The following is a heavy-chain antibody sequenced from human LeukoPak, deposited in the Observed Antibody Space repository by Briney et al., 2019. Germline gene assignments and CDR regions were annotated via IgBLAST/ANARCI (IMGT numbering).Heavy chain of an antibody. CDR2: IWSDATNQ. D-gene: IGHD4-11*01. CDR1: RFTFSHFG. Sequence: QTGGSLTLSCVASRFTFSHFGMHWVRQAQGKGLEWVAVIWSDATNQYYADSVKGRFTISRDNSRNTVFLQMNNLRVEDSAVYFCAKDAQRGFDYSNSLESWGQGTLVTVSS. V-gene: IGHV3-33*06. CDR3: AKDAQRGFDYSNSLES. J-gene: IGHJ4*02.